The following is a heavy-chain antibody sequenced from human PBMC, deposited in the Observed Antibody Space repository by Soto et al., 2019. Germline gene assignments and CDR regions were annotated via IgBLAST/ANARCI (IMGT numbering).Heavy chain of an antibody. CDR2: IYYSGST. V-gene: IGHV4-31*03. D-gene: IGHD6-13*01. J-gene: IGHJ4*02. CDR1: GGSISSGGYY. Sequence: QVQLQESGPGLVKPSQTLSLTCTVSGGSISSGGYYWSWIRQHPGKGLEWIGYIYYSGSTYYNPSLKSRVTISVDTSKNQFSLKLSSVTAADTAVYYCARELRTRYSSSWYLPGHFDYWGQGTLVTVSS. CDR3: ARELRTRYSSSWYLPGHFDY.